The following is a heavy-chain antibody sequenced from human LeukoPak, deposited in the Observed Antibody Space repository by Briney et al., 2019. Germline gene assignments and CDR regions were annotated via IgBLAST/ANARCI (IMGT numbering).Heavy chain of an antibody. CDR2: IYYSGST. CDR3: ARIVASYYFDY. D-gene: IGHD5-12*01. J-gene: IGHJ4*02. V-gene: IGHV4-39*01. Sequence: PSETLSLTCTVSGGSISSSSYYWGWIRQPPGKGLEWIGSIYYSGSTYYNPSLKSRVTISVDTSKNQFSLKLSSVTAADTAVYYCARIVASYYFDYWGQGTLLTVSS. CDR1: GGSISSSSYY.